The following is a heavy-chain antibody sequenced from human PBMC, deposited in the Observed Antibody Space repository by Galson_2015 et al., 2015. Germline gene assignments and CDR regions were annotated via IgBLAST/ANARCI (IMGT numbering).Heavy chain of an antibody. Sequence: ALRLACAASGFTFSSYGMHWVRQAPGKGLEWVAVIWYDGSNKYYADSVKGRFTISRDNSKNTLYLQINSLRAEDTAVYYCAMNRLGELSLYDYWGQGTLVTVSS. CDR3: AMNRLGELSLYDY. J-gene: IGHJ4*02. CDR2: IWYDGSNK. D-gene: IGHD3-16*02. CDR1: GFTFSSYG. V-gene: IGHV3-33*01.